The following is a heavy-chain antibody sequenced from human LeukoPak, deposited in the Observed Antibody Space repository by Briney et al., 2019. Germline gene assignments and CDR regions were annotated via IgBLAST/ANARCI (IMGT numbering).Heavy chain of an antibody. J-gene: IGHJ4*02. CDR1: GYSISNGFY. Sequence: SETLSLTCAVSGYSISNGFYWGWIRQPPGKGLEYIVIIHHSGATYYNPSLKSRLTTSVDTSKNQFSLKLSSVTAADTAMYYCAREYDYVWIFWGQGTLATVSS. CDR2: IHHSGAT. V-gene: IGHV4-38-2*01. CDR3: AREYDYVWIF. D-gene: IGHD3-16*01.